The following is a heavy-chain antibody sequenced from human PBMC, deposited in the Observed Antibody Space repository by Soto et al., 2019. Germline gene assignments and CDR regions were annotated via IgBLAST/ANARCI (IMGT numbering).Heavy chain of an antibody. V-gene: IGHV3-21*01. CDR1: GFTFSSYS. J-gene: IGHJ6*02. Sequence: PWGSLRLSCTASGFTFSSYSMNWCRQAPGKGLEWVSSISSSSSYIYYADSVKGRFTISRDNAKNSLYLQMNSLRAEDTAVYYCASLGPYSSSSEFGAYYYYGMDVWGQGTTVTVSS. CDR2: ISSSSSYI. D-gene: IGHD6-6*01. CDR3: ASLGPYSSSSEFGAYYYYGMDV.